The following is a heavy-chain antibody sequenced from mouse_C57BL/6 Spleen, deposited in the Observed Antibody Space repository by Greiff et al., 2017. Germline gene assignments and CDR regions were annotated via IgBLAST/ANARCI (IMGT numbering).Heavy chain of an antibody. J-gene: IGHJ1*03. CDR1: GFTFSSYG. Sequence: VQLKQSGGDLVKPGGSLKLSCAASGFTFSSYGMSWVRQTPDKRLEWVATISSGGSYTYYPDSVKGRFTISRDNAKNTLYLQMSSLKSEDTAMYYCAIYYGNYGGYFDVWGTGTTVTVSS. V-gene: IGHV5-6*01. D-gene: IGHD2-1*01. CDR2: ISSGGSYT. CDR3: AIYYGNYGGYFDV.